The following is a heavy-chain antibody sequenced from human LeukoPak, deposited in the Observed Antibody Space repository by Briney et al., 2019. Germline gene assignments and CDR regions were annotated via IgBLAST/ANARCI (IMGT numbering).Heavy chain of an antibody. V-gene: IGHV3-23*01. CDR2: ISGSGGST. CDR3: ARGIAAAGSGSGIYNWFDP. D-gene: IGHD6-13*01. CDR1: GFTFSSYA. Sequence: GGSLRLSSAASGFTFSSYAMRWVRQAPGKGLEWVYAISGSGGSTYYADSVKGRFTISRDNSKNTLYLQMNSLRAEDTAVYYCARGIAAAGSGSGIYNWFDPWGQGTLVTVSS. J-gene: IGHJ5*02.